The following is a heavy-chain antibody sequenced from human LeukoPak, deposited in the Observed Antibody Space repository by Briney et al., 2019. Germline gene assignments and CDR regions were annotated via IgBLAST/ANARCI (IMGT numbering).Heavy chain of an antibody. CDR3: ARPYGSGSYYSWFDP. D-gene: IGHD3-10*01. V-gene: IGHV4-38-2*01. CDR2: IYHSGST. Sequence: PSEILSLTCAVSGYSISSGYYWGWIRQPPGKGLEWIGSIYHSGSTYYNPSLKSRVTISVDTSKNQFSLKLSSVTAADTAVYYCARPYGSGSYYSWFDPWGQGTLVTVSS. CDR1: GYSISSGYY. J-gene: IGHJ5*02.